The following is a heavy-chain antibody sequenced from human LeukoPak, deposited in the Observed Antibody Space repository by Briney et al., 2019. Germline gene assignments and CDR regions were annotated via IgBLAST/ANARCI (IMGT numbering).Heavy chain of an antibody. CDR3: ARGTLGRGFDY. CDR2: INHSGST. J-gene: IGHJ4*02. Sequence: KPSETLSLTCAVYGGSFSGYYWSWIRQPPGKGLEWIGEINHSGSTNYNPSLKSRVTISVDTSKNQFSLKLSSVTAADTAVYYCARGTLGRGFDYWGQGTLVTVSS. CDR1: GGSFSGYY. D-gene: IGHD7-27*01. V-gene: IGHV4-34*01.